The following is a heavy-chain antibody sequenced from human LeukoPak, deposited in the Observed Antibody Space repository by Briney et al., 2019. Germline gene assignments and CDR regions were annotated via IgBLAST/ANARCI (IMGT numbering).Heavy chain of an antibody. V-gene: IGHV3-66*01. D-gene: IGHD4-11*01. J-gene: IGHJ6*02. CDR2: IYSGGST. CDR3: ARSYSNHLFGMDV. Sequence: GGSLRLSCVASGFIVSSYYMTWVRPAPGKGLEWVSVIYSGGSTYYADSVKGRVAISRDNSKNTVFLQMNSVRAEDTAVYFCARSYSNHLFGMDVWGQGTTVTVTS. CDR1: GFIVSSYY.